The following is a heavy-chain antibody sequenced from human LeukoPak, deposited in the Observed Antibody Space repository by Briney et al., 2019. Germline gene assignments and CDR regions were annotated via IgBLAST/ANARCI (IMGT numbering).Heavy chain of an antibody. Sequence: TAGGSLRLSCAASGFTFSSYSMNWVRQAPGKGLEWVSSISSSSSSYIYYADSVKGRFTISRDNAKNSLYLQMNSLRAEDTAVYYCAELGITMIGGVWGKGTTVTISS. V-gene: IGHV3-21*01. D-gene: IGHD3-10*02. CDR3: AELGITMIGGV. CDR2: ISSSSSSYI. CDR1: GFTFSSYS. J-gene: IGHJ6*04.